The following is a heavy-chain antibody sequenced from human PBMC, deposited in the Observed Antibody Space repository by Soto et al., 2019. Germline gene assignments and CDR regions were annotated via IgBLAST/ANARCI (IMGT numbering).Heavy chain of an antibody. J-gene: IGHJ6*03. Sequence: SETLSLTCAVSGASMNTYYWSWIRQPPGKGLEWIGYFYYSGLTNYNPSLKSRVTISLDTSRNQFSLKLSSVTAADTAVYFCARGNTHGYYYMDVWGRGTTVTVSS. CDR3: ARGNTHGYYYMDV. D-gene: IGHD3-22*01. V-gene: IGHV4-59*08. CDR2: FYYSGLT. CDR1: GASMNTYY.